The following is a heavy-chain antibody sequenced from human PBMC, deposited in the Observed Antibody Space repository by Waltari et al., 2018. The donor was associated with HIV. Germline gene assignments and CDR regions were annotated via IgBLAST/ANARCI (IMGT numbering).Heavy chain of an antibody. CDR2: IYYSGST. D-gene: IGHD6-19*01. V-gene: IGHV4-59*01. CDR1: GGSISSYY. J-gene: IGHJ4*02. Sequence: QVQLQESGPGLVKPSETLSLTCTVSGGSISSYYWSWIRQPPGKGLEWIGYIYYSGSTNYNPSLKSRVTISVDTSKNQFSLKLSSVTAADTAVYYCATLRFGAVAGTGPFDYWGQGTLVTVSS. CDR3: ATLRFGAVAGTGPFDY.